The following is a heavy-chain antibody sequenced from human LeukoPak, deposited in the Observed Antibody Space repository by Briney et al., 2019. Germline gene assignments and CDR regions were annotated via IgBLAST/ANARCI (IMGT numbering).Heavy chain of an antibody. D-gene: IGHD5-12*01. Sequence: GASVNVACKASEATLTSFSIGWVRQPPEQGLEWMEGTPPILGTATYAQKFQGRVTITADESTSTAYMELSSLRSEDTAVYYCARGTVNGYDFPSVGPNWFDPWGQGTLVTVSS. J-gene: IGHJ5*02. CDR2: TPPILGTA. V-gene: IGHV1-69*13. CDR3: ARGTVNGYDFPSVGPNWFDP. CDR1: EATLTSFS.